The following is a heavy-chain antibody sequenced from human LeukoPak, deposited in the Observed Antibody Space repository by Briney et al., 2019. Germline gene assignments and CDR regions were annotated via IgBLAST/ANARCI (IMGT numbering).Heavy chain of an antibody. V-gene: IGHV3-7*04. Sequence: GRSLRLSCAASGFTFSSYWMSWVRQAPGKGLEWVANIKEDGSVKYYVDSVKGRFTISRDNGKKSLYLQMNSLRADDTAVYYCGREVPGGATILDCWGQGTLVTVSS. D-gene: IGHD1-26*01. J-gene: IGHJ4*02. CDR1: GFTFSSYW. CDR2: IKEDGSVK. CDR3: GREVPGGATILDC.